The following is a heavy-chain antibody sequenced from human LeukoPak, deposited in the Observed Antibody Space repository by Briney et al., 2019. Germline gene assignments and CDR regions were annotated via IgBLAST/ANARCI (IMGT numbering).Heavy chain of an antibody. CDR3: ARRLTTAVDI. CDR1: GGSISSSSYY. D-gene: IGHD1-1*01. CDR2: IYYSGST. Sequence: SETLSLTCTVSGGSISSSSYYWGWIRQPPGKGLEWIGSIYYSGSTYDNPSLKSRVTISVDTSKNQFSLKLSSVTAADTAVYYCARRLTTAVDIWGQGTLVTVSS. J-gene: IGHJ3*02. V-gene: IGHV4-39*01.